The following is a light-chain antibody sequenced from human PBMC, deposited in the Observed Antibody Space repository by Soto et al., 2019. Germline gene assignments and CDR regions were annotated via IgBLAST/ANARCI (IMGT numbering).Light chain of an antibody. J-gene: IGLJ3*02. CDR1: SSNLGAGYD. V-gene: IGLV1-40*01. CDR3: QAYDYSLTASV. Sequence: QLVLTQPPSVSGAPGQRVTLSCTGISSNLGAGYDVHWYQQLPGAAPKLVIFGNRNRPSGVPERFSGSKSGTSASLAITGLQAQDEADYYCQAYDYSLTASVFGGGTKLTVL. CDR2: GNR.